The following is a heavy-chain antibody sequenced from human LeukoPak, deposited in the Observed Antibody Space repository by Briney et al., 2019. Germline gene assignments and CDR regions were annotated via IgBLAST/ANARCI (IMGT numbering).Heavy chain of an antibody. CDR1: GYTFTGYY. D-gene: IGHD3-3*01. CDR2: INPSSGGT. J-gene: IGHJ5*02. Sequence: ASVKVSCKASGYTFTGYYMHWVRQAPGQGLEWMGRINPSSGGTDYAQNFQGRVTMTRDTSITTAYMELSRLRSDDTAVYYCARDAISFDDFWSGYYFPTNWFDPWGQGTLVTVSS. CDR3: ARDAISFDDFWSGYYFPTNWFDP. V-gene: IGHV1-2*06.